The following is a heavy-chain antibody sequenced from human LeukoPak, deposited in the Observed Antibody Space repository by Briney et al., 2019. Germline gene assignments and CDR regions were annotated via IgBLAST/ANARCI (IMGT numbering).Heavy chain of an antibody. V-gene: IGHV1-69*04. CDR1: GGTFNDYS. D-gene: IGHD3-9*01. CDR3: ARDRPRARYFDY. J-gene: IGHJ4*02. CDR2: IIPTLNVP. Sequence: WASVKVSCKASGGTFNDYSISWVRQAPGQGLEWMGRIIPTLNVPNYAQKFEGRVTITADKSTNTAYMELSSLKSEDTAVYFCARDRPRARYFDYWGQGTLVTVSS.